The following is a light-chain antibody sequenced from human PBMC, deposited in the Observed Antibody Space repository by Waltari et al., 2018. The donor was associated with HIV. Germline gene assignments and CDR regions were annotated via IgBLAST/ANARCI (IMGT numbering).Light chain of an antibody. J-gene: IGLJ3*02. V-gene: IGLV1-44*01. Sequence: QSVLTQPPSASGAPGHRVIISCSGSTSNIGTNPIIWYQHLPGTAPRLLIDDNNQRPSGVPDRFSGSKPGTSGSLAISGLQSEDESDYYCATWDDTQNGWVFGAGTKLTVL. CDR2: DNN. CDR3: ATWDDTQNGWV. CDR1: TSNIGTNP.